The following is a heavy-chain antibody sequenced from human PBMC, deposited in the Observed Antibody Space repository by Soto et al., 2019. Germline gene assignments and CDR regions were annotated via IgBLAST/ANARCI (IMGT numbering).Heavy chain of an antibody. CDR3: TSNAAAKVGTLSY. CDR2: IDGGKT. Sequence: EVQLVESGGALVEPEGSLRLSCAASGFTFNNARMSWVRQAPGKGLDWVGRIDGGKTDFAAPVEGRFTFSRDDSRNTLSLQMNSLKTEDTGVYYCTSNAAAKVGTLSYWGQGTLVTVSS. V-gene: IGHV3-15*02. D-gene: IGHD1-26*01. CDR1: GFTFNNAR. J-gene: IGHJ4*02.